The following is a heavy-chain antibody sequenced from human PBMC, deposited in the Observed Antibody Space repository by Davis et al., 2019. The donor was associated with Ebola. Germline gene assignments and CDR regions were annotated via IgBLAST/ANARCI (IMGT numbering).Heavy chain of an antibody. Sequence: GESLKISCAASGFIVSSNYMSWVRQAPGKGLEWVSVIYSGGSTYYADSVKGRFTISRDNSKSTLYLQMNSLRAEDTAVYYCAKGDYSNPSWFDPWGQGTLVTVSS. CDR3: AKGDYSNPSWFDP. CDR2: IYSGGST. J-gene: IGHJ5*02. V-gene: IGHV3-53*01. D-gene: IGHD4-11*01. CDR1: GFIVSSNY.